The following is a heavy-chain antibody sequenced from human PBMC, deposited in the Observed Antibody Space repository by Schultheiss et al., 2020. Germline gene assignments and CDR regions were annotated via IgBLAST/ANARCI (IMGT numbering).Heavy chain of an antibody. V-gene: IGHV3-30*03. CDR1: GFTFSSYG. Sequence: GESLKISCAASGFTFSSYGMHWVRQAPGKGLEWVAVISYDGSNKYYADSVKGRFTISRDNSKNSLYLQMNSLRAEDTAVYYCARGRTPGPYYFDYWGQGTLVTVSS. CDR3: ARGRTPGPYYFDY. CDR2: ISYDGSNK. J-gene: IGHJ4*02. D-gene: IGHD1-14*01.